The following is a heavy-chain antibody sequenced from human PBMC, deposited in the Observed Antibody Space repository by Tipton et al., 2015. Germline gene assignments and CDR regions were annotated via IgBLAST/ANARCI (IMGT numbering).Heavy chain of an antibody. V-gene: IGHV4-59*12. CDR3: ARESAAGTWYGMDV. J-gene: IGHJ6*02. D-gene: IGHD6-13*01. Sequence: TLSLTCSVSGGSISTYYWSWIRQPPGKGLEWIGYVYNTGITNYNPSLRSRVTISGDTSKNQFSLKLSSVTAADTAVYFCARESAAGTWYGMDVWGQGTAVTVSS. CDR2: VYNTGIT. CDR1: GGSISTYY.